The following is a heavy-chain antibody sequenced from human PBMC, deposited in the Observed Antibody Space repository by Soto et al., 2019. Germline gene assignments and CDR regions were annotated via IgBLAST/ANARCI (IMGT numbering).Heavy chain of an antibody. CDR1: GGSISTYY. CDR3: ARIRSVFSGGRNDY. J-gene: IGHJ4*02. D-gene: IGHD2-15*01. Sequence: QVQLQESGPGLVKPSETLSLTCTLSGGSISTYYWSWIRQPPGKGLEWIGYVYDRATTSYNPSLKARVTITADTSKNQFSLNRRSVAAADTAVYFCARIRSVFSGGRNDYWGQGILVTVSS. CDR2: VYDRATT. V-gene: IGHV4-59*08.